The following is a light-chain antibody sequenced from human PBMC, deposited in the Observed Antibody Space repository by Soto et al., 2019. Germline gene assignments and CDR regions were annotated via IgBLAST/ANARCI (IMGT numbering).Light chain of an antibody. V-gene: IGKV3-11*01. CDR1: QSVSSN. CDR2: DAS. Sequence: EIVLTQSPATLSLSPGERATLSCRASQSVSSNLAWYQQKPGQAPRLLIYDASNRATGIPARFSGSGSGTDFNLTISSLEPEDFAVYYCQQHSNWPLTFGQGTKVEIK. CDR3: QQHSNWPLT. J-gene: IGKJ1*01.